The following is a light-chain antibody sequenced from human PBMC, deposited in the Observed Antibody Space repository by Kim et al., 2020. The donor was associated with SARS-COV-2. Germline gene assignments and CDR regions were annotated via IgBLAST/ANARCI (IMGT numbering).Light chain of an antibody. Sequence: LGDKYASWYQQKPGQSPVLVIYENSKRPSGIPERFSGSNSGNTATLTISGTQAMDEADYYCQAWDTRVVFGGGTQLTVL. CDR3: QAWDTRVV. V-gene: IGLV3-1*01. CDR2: ENS. J-gene: IGLJ2*01. CDR1: LGDKY.